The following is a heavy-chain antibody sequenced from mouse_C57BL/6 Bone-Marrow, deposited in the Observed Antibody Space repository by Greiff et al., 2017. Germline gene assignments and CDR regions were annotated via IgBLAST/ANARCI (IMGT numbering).Heavy chain of an antibody. CDR2: IYPSDSET. J-gene: IGHJ2*01. V-gene: IGHV1-61*01. CDR3: ARRSYFDY. CDR1: GYTFTSYW. Sequence: QVQLQQPGAELVRPGSSVKLSCKASGYTFTSYWMDWVKQRPGQGLEWIGNIYPSDSETHYNQKFKDKATLTVDKSSSTAYMHLSSLTSDDSAFYYCARRSYFDYWGQGTTLTVSS.